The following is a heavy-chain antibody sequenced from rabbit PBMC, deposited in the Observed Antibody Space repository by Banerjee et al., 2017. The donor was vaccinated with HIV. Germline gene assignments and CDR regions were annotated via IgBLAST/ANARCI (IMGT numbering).Heavy chain of an antibody. V-gene: IGHV1S45*01. CDR1: GFSFSVSYW. CDR3: ARSGSTMTMVFYYFNL. Sequence: QEQLEESGGDLVKPEGSLTLTCTASGFSFSVSYWICWVRQAPGKGLEWIGCIDTGSIGSTYCASWAIGRFTISKTSSTTVTLQMASLTAADTATYFCARSGSTMTMVFYYFNLWSPGTLVTVS. CDR2: IDTGSIGST. J-gene: IGHJ4*01. D-gene: IGHD2-1*01.